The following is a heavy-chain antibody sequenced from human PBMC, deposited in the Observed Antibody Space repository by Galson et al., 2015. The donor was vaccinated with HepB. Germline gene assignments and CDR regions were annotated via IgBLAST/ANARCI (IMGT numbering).Heavy chain of an antibody. CDR1: GYTFTGYY. V-gene: IGHV1-2*04. D-gene: IGHD3-9*01. Sequence: SVKVSCKASGYTFTGYYMHWVRQAPGQGLEWMGWINPNSGGTNYAQKFQGWVTMTRDTSISTAYMELSRLRSDDTAVYYCARLAFDPTNYYGMDVWGQGTTVTVSS. CDR3: ARLAFDPTNYYGMDV. CDR2: INPNSGGT. J-gene: IGHJ6*02.